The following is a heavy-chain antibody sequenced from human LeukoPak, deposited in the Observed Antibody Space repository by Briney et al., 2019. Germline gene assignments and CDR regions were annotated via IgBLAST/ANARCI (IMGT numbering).Heavy chain of an antibody. Sequence: PSETLSLTCTVSGGSISSYYWSWIRQPPGKGLEWIGYTYYSGSTNYNPSLKSRVTISVDTSKNQFSLKLSSVTAADTAVYYCAGHPAAAAPGYWGQGTLVTVSS. V-gene: IGHV4-59*08. J-gene: IGHJ4*02. CDR1: GGSISSYY. CDR3: AGHPAAAAPGY. D-gene: IGHD6-13*01. CDR2: TYYSGST.